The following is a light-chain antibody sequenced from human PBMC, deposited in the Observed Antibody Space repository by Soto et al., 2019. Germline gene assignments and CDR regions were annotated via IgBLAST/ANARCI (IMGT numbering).Light chain of an antibody. V-gene: IGKV2-30*01. CDR2: EVS. CDR1: QSLVYSDGNTH. J-gene: IGKJ1*01. CDR3: MQGTHWPWT. Sequence: EVVMTQSPLSLPVTLGQPASISCRSTQSLVYSDGNTHLSWFQQRPGQSPRRLIYEVSNRDSGVADRFSGSWSGTDFTLKISRVEAEDAAVYYCMQGTHWPWTFGQGTKVEIQ.